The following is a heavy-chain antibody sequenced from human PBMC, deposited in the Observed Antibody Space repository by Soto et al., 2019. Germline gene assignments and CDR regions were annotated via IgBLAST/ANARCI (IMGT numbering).Heavy chain of an antibody. Sequence: QVQLVESGGGVVQPGRSLRLSCAASGFTFSGLAMPGAGQVPGRGLEWVAVISYDGSNKYYADSVKGRFTISRDNSKNTLYLQMNSLRAEDTAVYYCAKDPGYSYALYYFDYWGQGTLVTVSS. V-gene: IGHV3-30*18. CDR1: GFTFSGLA. CDR3: AKDPGYSYALYYFDY. D-gene: IGHD5-18*01. J-gene: IGHJ4*02. CDR2: ISYDGSNK.